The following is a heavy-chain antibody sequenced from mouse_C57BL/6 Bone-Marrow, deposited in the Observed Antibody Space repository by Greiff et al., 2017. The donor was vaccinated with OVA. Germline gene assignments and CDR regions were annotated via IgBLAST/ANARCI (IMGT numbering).Heavy chain of an antibody. Sequence: EVKLVESGGDLVKPGGSLKLSCAASGFTFSSYGMSWVRQTPDKRLEWVATISSGGSYTYYPDSVQGRFTISRDPAKNTLYLQMSSLKSEDTAMYYCARHYYGSSYYWGQGTTLTVSS. CDR3: ARHYYGSSYY. V-gene: IGHV5-6*01. D-gene: IGHD1-1*01. CDR2: ISSGGSYT. CDR1: GFTFSSYG. J-gene: IGHJ2*01.